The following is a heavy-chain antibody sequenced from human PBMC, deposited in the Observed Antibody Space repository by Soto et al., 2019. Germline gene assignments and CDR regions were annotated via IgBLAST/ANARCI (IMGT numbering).Heavy chain of an antibody. J-gene: IGHJ4*02. CDR1: GFPFSSYW. Sequence: GGSLRLSCAASGFPFSSYWMSWVRPAPGKGLEWVANIKQDGSEKYYVDSVKGRFTISRDNAKNSLYLQMNSLRDEDTAVYYCAREKRSYPYWGQGTLVTVSS. CDR2: IKQDGSEK. V-gene: IGHV3-7*01. CDR3: AREKRSYPY.